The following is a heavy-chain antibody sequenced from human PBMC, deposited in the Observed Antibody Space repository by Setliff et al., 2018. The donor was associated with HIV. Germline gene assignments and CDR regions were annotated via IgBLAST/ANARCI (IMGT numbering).Heavy chain of an antibody. V-gene: IGHV3-23*01. CDR3: ARGPVTIIDY. CDR2: IGSGGDT. Sequence: GGSLRLSCAASGFTFSTYAMTWVRQAPGRGLQWVSTIGSGGDTPYPDSVKGRFTISRDNANNTLYLQMNSLRAEDTAVYFCARGPVTIIDYWGQGTLVTVSS. J-gene: IGHJ4*02. D-gene: IGHD4-17*01. CDR1: GFTFSTYA.